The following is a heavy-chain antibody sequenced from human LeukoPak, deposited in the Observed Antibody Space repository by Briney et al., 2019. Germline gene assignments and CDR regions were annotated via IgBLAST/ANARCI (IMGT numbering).Heavy chain of an antibody. Sequence: SETLSLTCTVSGGSIGSYYWSWIRQPAGKGLEWIGRIYTSGSTNYNPSLKSRVTMSIDTSKTQFSLRLSSVTAADTAVYYCARIIRGAFDLWGQGTMVTVSS. CDR2: IYTSGST. D-gene: IGHD2/OR15-2a*01. CDR1: GGSIGSYY. V-gene: IGHV4-4*07. CDR3: ARIIRGAFDL. J-gene: IGHJ3*01.